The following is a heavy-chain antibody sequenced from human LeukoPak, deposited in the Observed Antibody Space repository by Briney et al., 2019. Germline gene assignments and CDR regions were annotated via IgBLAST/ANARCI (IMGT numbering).Heavy chain of an antibody. CDR3: AKGRYDFWSGYLTD. J-gene: IGHJ4*02. V-gene: IGHV3-23*01. CDR1: GFTFSSYA. CDR2: ISGSGGST. Sequence: GGSLRLSCAASGFTFSSYAMSWVRQAPGKGLEWVSAISGSGGSTYYAESVKGRFTISRDNSKNTLYLQMNSLRAEDTAVYYCAKGRYDFWSGYLTDWGQGTLVTVSS. D-gene: IGHD3-3*01.